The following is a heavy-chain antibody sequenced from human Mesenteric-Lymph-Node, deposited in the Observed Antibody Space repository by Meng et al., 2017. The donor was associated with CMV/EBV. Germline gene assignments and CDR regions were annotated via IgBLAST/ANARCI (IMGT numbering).Heavy chain of an antibody. CDR2: INPNSGGT. D-gene: IGHD2-2*02. J-gene: IGHJ6*02. Sequence: ASVKVSCKASGYTFTDYYIHWVRQAPGQGLEWMGWINPNSGGTNYAQTFQGRVTMTRDTSLTTAYMELSRLESDDSATYYCARYCTSGNCYKPPLYYYGMDVWGQGTTVTVSS. CDR3: ARYCTSGNCYKPPLYYYGMDV. V-gene: IGHV1-2*02. CDR1: GYTFTDYY.